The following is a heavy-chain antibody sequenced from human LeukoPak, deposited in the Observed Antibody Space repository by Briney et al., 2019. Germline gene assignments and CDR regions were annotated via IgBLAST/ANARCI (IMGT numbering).Heavy chain of an antibody. V-gene: IGHV1-18*01. D-gene: IGHD3-22*01. CDR3: ARDSSYYYDSSGLDY. CDR2: ISAYNGNT. J-gene: IGHJ4*02. CDR1: GYTFTSYG. Sequence: ASVKVSCTASGYTFTSYGISWVRQAPGQGLEWMGWISAYNGNTNYAQKLQGRVTMTTDTSTSTACMELRSLRSDDTAVYYCARDSSYYYDSSGLDYWGQGTLVTVSS.